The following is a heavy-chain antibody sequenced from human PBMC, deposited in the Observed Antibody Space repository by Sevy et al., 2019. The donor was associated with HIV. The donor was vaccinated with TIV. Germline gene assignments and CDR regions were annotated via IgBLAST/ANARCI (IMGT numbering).Heavy chain of an antibody. CDR3: AKDMRYCSSTSCYRFFDY. CDR2: ISGSGGST. CDR1: GFTFSSYA. J-gene: IGHJ4*02. V-gene: IGHV3-23*01. D-gene: IGHD2-2*02. Sequence: GGCLRLSCAASGFTFSSYAMSWVRQAPGKGLEWVSAISGSGGSTYYADSVKGRFTISRDNSKNTLYLQMNSLRAEDTAVYYCAKDMRYCSSTSCYRFFDYWGQGTLVTVSS.